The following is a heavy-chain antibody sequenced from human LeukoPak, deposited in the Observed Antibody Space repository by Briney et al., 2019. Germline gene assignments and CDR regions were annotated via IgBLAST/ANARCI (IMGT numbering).Heavy chain of an antibody. J-gene: IGHJ3*02. D-gene: IGHD3-16*02. CDR2: ISGSGGST. CDR1: GFTFSSYW. V-gene: IGHV3-23*01. Sequence: GGSLRLSCAASGFTFSSYWMSWVRQAPGKGLEWVSAISGSGGSTYYADSVKGRFTISRDNSKNTLYLQMNSLRAEDTAVYYCAKAFPGLRVWGSYPDAFDIWGQGTMVTVSS. CDR3: AKAFPGLRVWGSYPDAFDI.